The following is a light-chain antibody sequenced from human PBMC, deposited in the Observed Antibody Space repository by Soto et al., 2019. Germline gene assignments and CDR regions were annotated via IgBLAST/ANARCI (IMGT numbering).Light chain of an antibody. CDR2: DAS. CDR3: QQYNYWPPWT. CDR1: QSVSSN. Sequence: IVMTQSPATLSVSPGERATLSCRASQSVSSNLAWYQQKPGQAPRLLIYDASTRATGIPARFSGSGSGTEFTLTISSLQSEDFAVYYCQQYNYWPPWTFGQGTKVEIK. V-gene: IGKV3-15*01. J-gene: IGKJ1*01.